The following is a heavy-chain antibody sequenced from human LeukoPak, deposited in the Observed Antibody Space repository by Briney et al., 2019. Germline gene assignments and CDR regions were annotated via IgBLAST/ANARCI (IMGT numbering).Heavy chain of an antibody. D-gene: IGHD5-12*01. J-gene: IGHJ3*02. CDR2: IYYSGST. V-gene: IGHV4-39*07. CDR1: GGSISSSSYY. Sequence: SETLSLTCTVSGGSISSSSYYWGWIRPPPGKGMEWIGSIYYSGSTYYNPSLKSRVTISVDTSKNQFSLKLSSVTAADTAVYYCAGEAGGGYARAFDIWGQGTMVTVSS. CDR3: AGEAGGGYARAFDI.